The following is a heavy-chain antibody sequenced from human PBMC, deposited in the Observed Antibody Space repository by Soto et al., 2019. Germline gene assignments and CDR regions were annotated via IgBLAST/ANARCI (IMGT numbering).Heavy chain of an antibody. V-gene: IGHV1-69*01. CDR2: IVPIFGTA. Sequence: QVQLVQSGAEVKKPGSSVNVSCKSSGDTFSSYAISWVRQAPGQGHEWMGGIVPIFGTARYAKKFQDRATTTAAETTNTAQMELSRVGSQETAGYYCARDQNNRDGSNSRLFDWGQGTLVALPS. CDR3: ARDQNNRDGSNSRLFD. CDR1: GDTFSSYA. D-gene: IGHD1-1*01. J-gene: IGHJ4*02.